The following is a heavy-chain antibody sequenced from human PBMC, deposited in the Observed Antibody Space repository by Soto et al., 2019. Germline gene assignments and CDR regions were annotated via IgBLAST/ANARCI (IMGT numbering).Heavy chain of an antibody. J-gene: IGHJ4*02. D-gene: IGHD5-12*01. CDR3: ARSNSDYDGNAAY. Sequence: RASVKVSCKSSGYTFTSHGITWVRQAPGQGLELVGWISAYSGDTNYAQKFQGRVSMTTDTFTSTAYMDLSSLTSDDTAVYYCARSNSDYDGNAAYWGQGTLVTVSS. CDR1: GYTFTSHG. V-gene: IGHV1-18*01. CDR2: ISAYSGDT.